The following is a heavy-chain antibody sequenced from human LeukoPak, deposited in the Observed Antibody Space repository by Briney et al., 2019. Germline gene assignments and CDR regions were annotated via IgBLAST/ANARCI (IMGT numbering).Heavy chain of an antibody. CDR1: GFTFSSYA. J-gene: IGHJ4*02. CDR3: AKGPGGXWLSRSAPFDY. CDR2: ISGSGGST. V-gene: IGHV3-23*01. Sequence: PGGSLRLSCAASGFTFSSYAMSWVRQAPGKGLEWVSAISGSGGSTYYADSVKGRFTISRDNSKNTLYLQMSSLRAEDTAVYYCAKGPGGXWLSRSAPFDYWGQGTLVTVSS. D-gene: IGHD5-12*01.